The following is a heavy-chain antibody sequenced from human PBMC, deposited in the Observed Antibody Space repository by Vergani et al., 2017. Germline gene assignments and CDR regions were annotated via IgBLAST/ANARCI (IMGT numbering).Heavy chain of an antibody. V-gene: IGHV3-21*02. J-gene: IGHJ5*02. D-gene: IGHD4-17*01. Sequence: EVQLVESGGSLVHPGGSLRLSCAASGFSFSNHWMSWVRLAPGKGLEWVSSISGNNDDVYYADSVKGRFTISRDNAKNSLYLQMNSLRAEDTAVYYCARKMTTVTTNWFDPWGQGTLVTVSS. CDR1: GFSFSNHW. CDR2: ISGNNDDV. CDR3: ARKMTTVTTNWFDP.